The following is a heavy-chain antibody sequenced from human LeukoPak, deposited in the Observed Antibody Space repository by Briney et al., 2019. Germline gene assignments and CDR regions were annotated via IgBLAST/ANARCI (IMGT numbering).Heavy chain of an antibody. J-gene: IGHJ4*02. CDR3: ARGGLLWFGELSGY. Sequence: PGGSLRLSCAASGFTFSSYAMHWVRQAPGKGLEYVSVISSNGGSTYYANSVKGRFTISRDNSKNTLYLQMGSLRAEDMAVYYCARGGLLWFGELSGYWGQGTL. V-gene: IGHV3-64*01. CDR1: GFTFSSYA. D-gene: IGHD3-10*01. CDR2: ISSNGGST.